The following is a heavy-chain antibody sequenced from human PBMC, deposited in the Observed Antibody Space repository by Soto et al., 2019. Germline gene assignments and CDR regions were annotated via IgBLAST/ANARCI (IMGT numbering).Heavy chain of an antibody. D-gene: IGHD6-13*01. CDR2: IYWDGDK. CDR1: GFSLSTTGVG. V-gene: IGHV2-5*02. J-gene: IGHJ6*02. Sequence: ITLKESGPTLVKPTQTLTLTCSFSGFSLSTTGVGVAWIRQPPGKALEWLALIYWDGDKRYSPSLKSRLAITKDTSKNHVVLTMSNMDPVDTATYYCAHSGRVGSSSIYHYYGMDVWGQGTTVTVSS. CDR3: AHSGRVGSSSIYHYYGMDV.